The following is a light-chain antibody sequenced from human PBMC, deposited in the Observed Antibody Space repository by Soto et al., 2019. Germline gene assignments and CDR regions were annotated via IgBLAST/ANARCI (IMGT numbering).Light chain of an antibody. CDR1: RSVSSRY. J-gene: IGKJ4*01. V-gene: IGKV3-11*01. CDR2: DAS. Sequence: EIVLTQSPGTLSLSPGERATLSCRASRSVSSRYFAWYQQKPGQAPRLLIYDASNRATGIPARFSGSGSGTDFTLTISSLEPEDFAVFYCQQRSNWPPTFGGGTKVEI. CDR3: QQRSNWPPT.